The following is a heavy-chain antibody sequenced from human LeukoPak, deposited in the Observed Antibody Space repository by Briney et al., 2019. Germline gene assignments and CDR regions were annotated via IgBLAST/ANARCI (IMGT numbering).Heavy chain of an antibody. CDR3: ARGGSPIYYYYMDV. CDR1: GFAFTTNG. J-gene: IGHJ6*03. V-gene: IGHV3-33*05. D-gene: IGHD3-10*01. CDR2: ISYDGSNK. Sequence: GGSLRLSCAASGFAFTTNGMHWVRQAPGKGLEWVAVISYDGSNKYYADSVKGRFTISRDNAKNTLYLQMNSLRSEDTAVYFCARGGSPIYYYYMDVWGKGITVTISS.